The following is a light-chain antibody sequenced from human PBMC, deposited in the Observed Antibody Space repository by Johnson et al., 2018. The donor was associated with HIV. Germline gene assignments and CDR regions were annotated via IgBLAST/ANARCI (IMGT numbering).Light chain of an antibody. CDR1: SSNIGNNH. CDR3: GTWDTRLGAHYV. Sequence: QLVLTQPPSVSAAPGQKVTISCSGSSSNIGNNHVSWYQQLPGTAPKLLIYEKNKRPSGIPDRFSASKSGTSATLDITGIQTGDEAAYYCGTWDTRLGAHYVSGTGTKVTV. V-gene: IGLV1-51*02. J-gene: IGLJ1*01. CDR2: EKN.